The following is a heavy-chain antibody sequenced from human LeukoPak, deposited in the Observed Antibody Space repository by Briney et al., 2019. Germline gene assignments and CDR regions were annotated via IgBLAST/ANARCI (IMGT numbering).Heavy chain of an antibody. CDR3: AKISGYYPFEY. Sequence: GGSLRLSCAASGFTFSSYGMHWVRQAPGRGLEYVALISYDGNDKYYADSVKGRFSISRDNSKNTLYLQMNSLRTDDTALYYCAKISGYYPFEYWGQGTLVTVSS. CDR2: ISYDGNDK. V-gene: IGHV3-30*18. D-gene: IGHD3-22*01. CDR1: GFTFSSYG. J-gene: IGHJ4*02.